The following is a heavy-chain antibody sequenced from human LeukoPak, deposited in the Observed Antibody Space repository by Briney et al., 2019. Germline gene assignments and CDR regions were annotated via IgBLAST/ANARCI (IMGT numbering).Heavy chain of an antibody. D-gene: IGHD3-3*01. Sequence: GGSLRLSCAASGFTFSDYYMSWIRQAPGKGLEWVSYISSSSSYTNYADSVKGRFTISRDNAKNSLYLQMNSLRAEDTAVYYCARDYDFWSGRTLGYWGQGTLVTVSS. V-gene: IGHV3-11*06. CDR1: GFTFSDYY. CDR2: ISSSSSYT. CDR3: ARDYDFWSGRTLGY. J-gene: IGHJ4*02.